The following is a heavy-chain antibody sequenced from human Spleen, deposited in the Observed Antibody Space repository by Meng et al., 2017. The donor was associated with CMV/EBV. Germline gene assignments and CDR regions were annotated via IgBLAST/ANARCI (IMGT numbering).Heavy chain of an antibody. CDR3: VRLQGTVTTFDY. V-gene: IGHV3-7*01. D-gene: IGHD5-24*01. CDR2: IWPDGSDK. J-gene: IGHJ4*02. Sequence: SCAGSGFTLSDKYMSWVRQAPGKGLEWVATIWPDGSDKKYVDSVKGRFTISSDNAKNSLYLQMSNMKVEDTAVYYCVRLQGTVTTFDYWGQGALVTVSS. CDR1: GFTLSDKY.